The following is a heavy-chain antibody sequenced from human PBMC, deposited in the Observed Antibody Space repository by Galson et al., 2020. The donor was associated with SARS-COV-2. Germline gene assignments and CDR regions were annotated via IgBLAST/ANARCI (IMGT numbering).Heavy chain of an antibody. J-gene: IGHJ6*03. CDR1: GCTLSSYA. V-gene: IGHV1-69*06. CDR2: IIPLFGTA. D-gene: IGHD2-2*01. Sequence: SVKVSCKASGCTLSSYAISWVRQAPGKGLEWMGGIIPLFGTAHYEQTFQGRVTLTANKFTRPAYMELSSLRSEDTAVYYCATDRGYCRRTSCYYPNYYYYYMDVWGKGTTFTVSS. CDR3: ATDRGYCRRTSCYYPNYYYYYMDV.